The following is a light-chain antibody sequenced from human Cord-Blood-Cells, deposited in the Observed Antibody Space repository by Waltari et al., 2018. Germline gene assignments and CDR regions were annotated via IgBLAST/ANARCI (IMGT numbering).Light chain of an antibody. V-gene: IGLV2-14*01. CDR1: SSDVGCYNY. CDR2: DVS. J-gene: IGLJ1*01. Sequence: QSALTQPASVSGSPGQSITISCTGTSSDVGCYNYVSWYQQHPGKAPKLMFYDVSNRPSGVSNRFSGSKSGNTASLTISGLQAEDEADYYCSSYTSSSTLVFGTGTKVTVL. CDR3: SSYTSSSTLV.